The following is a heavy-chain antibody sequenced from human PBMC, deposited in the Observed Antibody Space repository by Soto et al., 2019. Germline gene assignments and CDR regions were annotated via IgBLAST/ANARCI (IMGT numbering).Heavy chain of an antibody. CDR1: GFIFSSYN. D-gene: IGHD3-3*01. CDR2: ISSSGNTI. V-gene: IGHV3-48*02. CDR3: ARDRGVGTPDSFDI. Sequence: PWGSLRLSCAASGFIFSSYNLNWVRRAAGKGLEWVSYISSSGNTIYYSDSVKGRFTFSRDNGKNSLFLQMNSLREEDTAVYYCARDRGVGTPDSFDIWGQGTIVTVSS. J-gene: IGHJ3*02.